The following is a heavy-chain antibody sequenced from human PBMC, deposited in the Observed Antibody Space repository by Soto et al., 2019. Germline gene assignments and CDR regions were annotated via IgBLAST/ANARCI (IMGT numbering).Heavy chain of an antibody. D-gene: IGHD3-22*01. CDR3: ARGYYDSRGQSNTFDI. J-gene: IGHJ3*02. Sequence: PSETLSLTCTVSGASISSSYWSWMRQSPGKGLEWIGYVYYSGSTNYNPSLKSRVTISVDTSKNQFSLKLSSVTAADTAVYYCARGYYDSRGQSNTFDIWGQGTMV. CDR1: GASISSSY. CDR2: VYYSGST. V-gene: IGHV4-59*01.